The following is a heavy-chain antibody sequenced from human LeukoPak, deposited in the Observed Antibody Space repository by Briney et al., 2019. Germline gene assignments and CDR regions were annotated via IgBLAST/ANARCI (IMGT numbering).Heavy chain of an antibody. J-gene: IGHJ4*02. D-gene: IGHD6-13*01. V-gene: IGHV1-24*01. Sequence: ASVKVSCKVSGYTLTELSMHWVRQAPGKGLERMGGFDPEDGETIYAQKFQGRVTMTEDTSTDTAYMELSSLRSEDTAVYYCATETIPGIAAAGTPSFDYWGQGTLVTVSS. CDR3: ATETIPGIAAAGTPSFDY. CDR2: FDPEDGET. CDR1: GYTLTELS.